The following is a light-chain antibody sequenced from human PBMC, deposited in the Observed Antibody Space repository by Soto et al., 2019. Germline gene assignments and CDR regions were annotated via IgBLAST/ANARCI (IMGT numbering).Light chain of an antibody. CDR3: SSHTSSSPSL. CDR1: SSDVGGYNY. J-gene: IGLJ1*01. Sequence: QSVLTQPASVSGSPGQSITISCTGTSSDVGGYNYVSWYQQHPGKAPKLMIYEVSNRPSGVSNRFSGSKPGNTASLTISGLQAEDEADYYCSSHTSSSPSLFGTGTKVTVL. V-gene: IGLV2-14*01. CDR2: EVS.